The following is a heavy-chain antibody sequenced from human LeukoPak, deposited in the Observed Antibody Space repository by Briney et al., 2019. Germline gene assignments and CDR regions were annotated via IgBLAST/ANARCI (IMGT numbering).Heavy chain of an antibody. CDR1: GGSISSYY. D-gene: IGHD3-22*01. V-gene: IGHV4-59*01. CDR2: IYYSGST. Sequence: PSETLSLTCTVSGGSISSYYWSWIRQPPGKGLEWIGYIYYSGSTNYNPSLKSRVTISVDTSKNQFSLKLSSVTAADTAVYYCVREAATDYYDSSGYYRQTEVFDAWGQGTMVTVSS. J-gene: IGHJ3*01. CDR3: VREAATDYYDSSGYYRQTEVFDA.